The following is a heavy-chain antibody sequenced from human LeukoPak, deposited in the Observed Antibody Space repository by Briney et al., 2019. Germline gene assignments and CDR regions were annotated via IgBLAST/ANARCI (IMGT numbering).Heavy chain of an antibody. CDR3: ARGGTGYSSSGFEY. D-gene: IGHD6-13*01. CDR1: GGSISSGSYY. Sequence: SETLSLTCTVSGGSISSGSYYWSWIRQPAGKGLEWIGRIYTSGSTNYNPSLKSRVTISVDTSKTQFSLKLTSVTAADTAVYYCARGGTGYSSSGFEYWGQGTLVTVSS. J-gene: IGHJ4*02. CDR2: IYTSGST. V-gene: IGHV4-61*02.